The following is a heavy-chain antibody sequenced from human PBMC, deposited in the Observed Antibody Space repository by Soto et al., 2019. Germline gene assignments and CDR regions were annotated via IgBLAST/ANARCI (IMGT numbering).Heavy chain of an antibody. CDR1: GGSFSGYY. Sequence: QVQLQQWGAGLLKPSETLSLTCAVYGGSFSGYYWSWICQPPGKGLEWIGEINHSGSTNYNPSLKSRVTISVDTSKNQFSLKLSSVTAADTAVYYCARGYHYYDSSGYYGVWGQGTLVTVSS. V-gene: IGHV4-34*01. D-gene: IGHD3-22*01. CDR2: INHSGST. J-gene: IGHJ4*02. CDR3: ARGYHYYDSSGYYGV.